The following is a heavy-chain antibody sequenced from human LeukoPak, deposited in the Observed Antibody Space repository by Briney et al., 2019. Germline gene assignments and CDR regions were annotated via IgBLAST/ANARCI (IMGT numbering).Heavy chain of an antibody. CDR2: IYTSGST. Sequence: SSETLSLTCTVSGGSISSYYWSWIRQPAGKGLEWIGRIYTSGSTNYNPSLKSRVTMSVDTSKNQFSLKLSSVTAADTAVYYCARGVLRYFARWFDPWGQGTLVTVSS. CDR3: ARGVLRYFARWFDP. CDR1: GGSISSYY. V-gene: IGHV4-4*07. D-gene: IGHD3-9*01. J-gene: IGHJ5*02.